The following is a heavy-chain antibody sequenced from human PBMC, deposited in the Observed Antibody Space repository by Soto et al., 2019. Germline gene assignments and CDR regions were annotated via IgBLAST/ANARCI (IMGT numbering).Heavy chain of an antibody. CDR2: IYPGDSDT. J-gene: IGHJ6*03. CDR3: ATQRVTIPGYCSSTSCLNNYYYMDV. CDR1: GYSFTSYW. D-gene: IGHD2-2*01. V-gene: IGHV5-51*01. Sequence: GESLKISCKGSGYSFTSYWIGWVRQMPGKGLEWLGIIYPGDSDTRYSPSFQGQVTISADKSISTAYLQWSSLKASDTAMYYCATQRVTIPGYCSSTSCLNNYYYMDVWGKGTTVTVSS.